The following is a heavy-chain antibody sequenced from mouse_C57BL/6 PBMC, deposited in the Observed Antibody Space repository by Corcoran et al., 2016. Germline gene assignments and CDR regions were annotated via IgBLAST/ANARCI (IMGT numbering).Heavy chain of an antibody. J-gene: IGHJ4*01. CDR3: AREDGSSYYYAMDY. V-gene: IGHV9-3*01. Sequence: QIQLVQSGPELKKPGETVKISCKASGYTFTTYGMSWVKQAPGKGLKWMGWINTYSGVPTYADDFKGRFAFSLETSASTAYLQINNLKNEDTATYFCAREDGSSYYYAMDYLGQRTSVTLSS. CDR1: GYTFTTYG. D-gene: IGHD1-1*01. CDR2: INTYSGVP.